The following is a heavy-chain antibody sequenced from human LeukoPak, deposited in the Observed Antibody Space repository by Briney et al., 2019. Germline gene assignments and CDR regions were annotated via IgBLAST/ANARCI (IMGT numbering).Heavy chain of an antibody. CDR2: ISSSSYI. V-gene: IGHV3-21*01. CDR1: GCTFSSYS. Sequence: GGSLRLSCAASGCTFSSYSMNWVRQAPGKGLEWVSSISSSSYIYYADSVKGRFTISRDNAKNSLYLQMNSLRAEDTAVYYCARSAYYYDSSGYYPFDYWGQGTLVTVSS. D-gene: IGHD3-22*01. CDR3: ARSAYYYDSSGYYPFDY. J-gene: IGHJ4*02.